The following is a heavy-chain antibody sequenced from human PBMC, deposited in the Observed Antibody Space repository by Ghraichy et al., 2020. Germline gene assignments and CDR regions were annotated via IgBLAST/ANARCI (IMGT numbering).Heavy chain of an antibody. D-gene: IGHD3-3*01. Sequence: SETLSLTCTVSGGSISSYYWSWIRQPAGKGLEWIGRIYTSGSTNYNPSLKSRVTMSVDTSKNQFSLKLSSVTAADTAVYYCARDPYDFWSGDAFDIWGQGTMVTVSS. V-gene: IGHV4-4*07. CDR1: GGSISSYY. CDR3: ARDPYDFWSGDAFDI. CDR2: IYTSGST. J-gene: IGHJ3*02.